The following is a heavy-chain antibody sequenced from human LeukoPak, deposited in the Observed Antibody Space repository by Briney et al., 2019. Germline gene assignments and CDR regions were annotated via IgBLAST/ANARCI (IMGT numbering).Heavy chain of an antibody. CDR3: ARDPNGDYIGAFDF. Sequence: GGSLRLSCTASGLAFSTYWMHSVRQAPGKGLEWVSTMRSGGTDANYADSVKGRFTISRDNSKGTLSLQMNSLRADDTATYYCARDPNGDYIGAFDFWGQGTVVTVSS. V-gene: IGHV3-23*01. CDR2: MRSGGTDA. D-gene: IGHD4-17*01. CDR1: GLAFSTYW. J-gene: IGHJ3*01.